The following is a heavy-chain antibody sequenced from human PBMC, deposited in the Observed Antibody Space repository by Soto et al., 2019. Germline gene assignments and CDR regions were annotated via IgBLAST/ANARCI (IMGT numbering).Heavy chain of an antibody. CDR2: IYYSGST. J-gene: IGHJ6*03. CDR1: GGSISSLNHY. V-gene: IGHV4-31*03. Sequence: QVQLQESGPGLVKPSQTLSLTCTVSGGSISSLNHYWTWIRQHPGKGLEWIGYIYYSGSTYYNPSLKSRVSISVDTSKNQFTLKLTSVTAADTAVYYCARDTQNPPYFYYMDVWGRGTTVTVSS. CDR3: ARDTQNPPYFYYMDV. D-gene: IGHD2-15*01.